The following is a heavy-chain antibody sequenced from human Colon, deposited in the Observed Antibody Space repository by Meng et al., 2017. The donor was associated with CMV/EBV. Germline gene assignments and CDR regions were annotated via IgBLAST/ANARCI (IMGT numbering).Heavy chain of an antibody. CDR2: IWYDGNNK. CDR1: GFTFSSYG. V-gene: IGHV3-33*06. J-gene: IGHJ4*02. D-gene: IGHD5-18*01. Sequence: GESLKISCAASGFTFSSYGMHWVRQAPGKGLEWVAVIWYDGNNKYYADSVKGRFTISRDNSKNTLYLQMNSLRAEDTAVYYCAKAKGSKGGYSYGYIDYWGQGTLVTVSS. CDR3: AKAKGSKGGYSYGYIDY.